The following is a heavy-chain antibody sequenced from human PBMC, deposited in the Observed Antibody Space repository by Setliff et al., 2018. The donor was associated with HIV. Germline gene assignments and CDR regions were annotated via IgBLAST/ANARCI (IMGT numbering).Heavy chain of an antibody. Sequence: PSETLCLTCAVYGGSFSGYYWSWIRQPPGKGLEWIGEINHSGSTNYNPSLKSRVTISVDTSKNQFSLKLISVTAADTAVYYCARDGYSYGVGRECDYWGQGTLVTVSS. CDR3: ARDGYSYGVGRECDY. J-gene: IGHJ4*02. V-gene: IGHV4-34*01. CDR2: INHSGST. CDR1: GGSFSGYY. D-gene: IGHD5-18*01.